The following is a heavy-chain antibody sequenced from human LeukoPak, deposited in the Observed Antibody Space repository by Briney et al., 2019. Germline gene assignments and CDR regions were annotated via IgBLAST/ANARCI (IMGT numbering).Heavy chain of an antibody. V-gene: IGHV3-48*02. D-gene: IGHD3-22*01. CDR2: ISPSSSAI. CDR1: GFTFSNYY. Sequence: GGSLRLSCAASGFTFSNYYMNWVRQAPGKGLEWVSSISPSSSAIYYADSVKGRFTISRDNAENSVYRQMNSLRDEDTAVYYCARDRHSSGYYYLDYWGQGTLVTVSS. J-gene: IGHJ4*02. CDR3: ARDRHSSGYYYLDY.